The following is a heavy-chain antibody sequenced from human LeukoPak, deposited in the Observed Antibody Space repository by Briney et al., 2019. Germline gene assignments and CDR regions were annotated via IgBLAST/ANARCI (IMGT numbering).Heavy chain of an antibody. V-gene: IGHV1-2*04. CDR3: AREKADIVVVPAADDAFDI. CDR1: GYTFTGYY. CDR2: INPNSGGT. D-gene: IGHD2-2*01. Sequence: GASVKVSCKASGYTFTGYYMHWVRQAPGQGLEWMGWINPNSGGTNYAQKFQGWVTMTRDTSISTAYMELSRLRSDDTAVYYCAREKADIVVVPAADDAFDIWGQGTMVTVSS. J-gene: IGHJ3*02.